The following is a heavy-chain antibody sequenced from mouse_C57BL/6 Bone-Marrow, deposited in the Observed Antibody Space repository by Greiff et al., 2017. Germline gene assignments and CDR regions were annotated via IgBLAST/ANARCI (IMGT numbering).Heavy chain of an antibody. CDR3: AREEIYYDYGFDV. CDR1: GYTFTDYY. D-gene: IGHD2-4*01. J-gene: IGHJ1*03. V-gene: IGHV1-26*01. CDR2: INPNNGGT. Sequence: EVQLQQSGPELVKPGASVKISCKASGYTFTDYYMNWVKQSHGKSLEWIGDINPNNGGTSYNQKFKGKATLTVDKSSSTAYMELRSLTSEDSAVYYCAREEIYYDYGFDVWGTGTTVTVSS.